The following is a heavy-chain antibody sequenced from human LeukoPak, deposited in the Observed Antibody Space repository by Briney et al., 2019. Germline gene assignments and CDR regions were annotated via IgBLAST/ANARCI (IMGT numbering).Heavy chain of an antibody. CDR2: ISSSGGST. Sequence: GGSLRLSCAASGFTFSSYAMSWVRQAPGKGLEWVSAISSSGGSTYYADSVKGRFTISRDNSKNTLYLQMNSLRAEDTAVYYCAKGSVQYSSSWYYFDYWGQGTLVTVSS. V-gene: IGHV3-23*01. J-gene: IGHJ4*02. D-gene: IGHD6-13*01. CDR1: GFTFSSYA. CDR3: AKGSVQYSSSWYYFDY.